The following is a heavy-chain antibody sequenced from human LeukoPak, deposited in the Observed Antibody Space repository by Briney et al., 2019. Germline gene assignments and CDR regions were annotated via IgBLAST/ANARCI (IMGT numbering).Heavy chain of an antibody. CDR3: ARVGEGYYGSSGYYRNDY. CDR1: GFTFSSYW. Sequence: GGSLRLSCAASGFTFSSYWMHWVRQAPGKGLVWVSRINSDGSSTSYADSVKGRFTISRDNAKNTLYLQMNSLRAEDTAVYYCARVGEGYYGSSGYYRNDYWGQGTLVTVSS. D-gene: IGHD3-22*01. V-gene: IGHV3-74*01. CDR2: INSDGSST. J-gene: IGHJ4*02.